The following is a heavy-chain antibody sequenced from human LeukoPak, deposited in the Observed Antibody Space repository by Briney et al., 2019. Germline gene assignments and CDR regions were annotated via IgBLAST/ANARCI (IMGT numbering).Heavy chain of an antibody. CDR3: ARERDTALAPYLDY. Sequence: ASLKVSCKTSGYTFIRYSIGWVRQAPGQGLEWMGWISTYNGDTKHAQKFQNRVTMTTDTSTSTAYLEMRRLRFDDTAVYFCARERDTALAPYLDYWGQGTLLTVSS. D-gene: IGHD5-18*01. V-gene: IGHV1-18*01. CDR1: GYTFIRYS. J-gene: IGHJ4*02. CDR2: ISTYNGDT.